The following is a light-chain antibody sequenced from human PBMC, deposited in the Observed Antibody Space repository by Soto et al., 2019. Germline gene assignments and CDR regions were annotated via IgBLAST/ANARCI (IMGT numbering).Light chain of an antibody. CDR2: GAS. CDR1: QTVSRSS. CDR3: QQYGSSPRT. V-gene: IGKV3-20*01. J-gene: IGKJ1*01. Sequence: EIVLTQSPGTLSLSPGERATLSCRASQTVSRSSLAWYQQKPGQAPRLLMFGASTRAAGFPDRFSGSGSGTDFTLTISRLEPEDFAVYYCQQYGSSPRTFGQGTKVDIK.